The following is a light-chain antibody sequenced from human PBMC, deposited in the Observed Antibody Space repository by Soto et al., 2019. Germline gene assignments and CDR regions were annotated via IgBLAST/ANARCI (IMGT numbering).Light chain of an antibody. CDR3: QTWGTGILV. CDR1: SGHSSYA. Sequence: QPVLTQSPSASASLGASVKLTCTLSSGHSSYAIAWHQQQPEKGPRYLMKLNSDGSHSKGDGIPDRFSGSSSGAERYLTISGLQSEDEADYYYQTWGTGILVFGGGTKLTVL. V-gene: IGLV4-69*01. CDR2: LNSDGSH. J-gene: IGLJ2*01.